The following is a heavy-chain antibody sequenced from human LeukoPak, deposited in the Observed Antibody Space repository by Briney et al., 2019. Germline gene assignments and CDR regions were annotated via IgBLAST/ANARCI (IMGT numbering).Heavy chain of an antibody. J-gene: IGHJ6*02. Sequence: GGSLRLSCAASGFTFSSYTMNWVRQAPGKGLEWVSSISSSSSYIYYADSVKGRLTISRDNAKNTLYLQMNSLRAEDTAVYYCARDPTPRYCSGGSCYTHYGMDVWGQGTTVTVSS. CDR1: GFTFSSYT. D-gene: IGHD2-15*01. CDR3: ARDPTPRYCSGGSCYTHYGMDV. V-gene: IGHV3-21*01. CDR2: ISSSSSYI.